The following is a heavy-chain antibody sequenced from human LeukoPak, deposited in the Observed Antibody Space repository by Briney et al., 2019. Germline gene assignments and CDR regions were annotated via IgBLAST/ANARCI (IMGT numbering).Heavy chain of an antibody. D-gene: IGHD1-26*01. CDR2: VFFQNT. CDR1: AGSIASSTHL. Sequence: PSETLSLTCSVSAGSIASSTHLWGWIRQTPGEGLEWIGSVFFQNTYYNPSLQSRVSISVDTSKSQFSLDLRSVTGADTALYCCARHRGSTGFFDFWGRGIVVTVSS. CDR3: ARHRGSTGFFDF. J-gene: IGHJ4*02. V-gene: IGHV4-39*01.